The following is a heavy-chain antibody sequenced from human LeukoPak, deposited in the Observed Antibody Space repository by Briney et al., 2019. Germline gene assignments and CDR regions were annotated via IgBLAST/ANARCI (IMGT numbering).Heavy chain of an antibody. CDR2: IYHSGST. J-gene: IGHJ4*02. Sequence: PSETLSLTCTVSGYSISSGYYWAWTRPPPGKGLEWIGSIYHSGSTYYNPSLKSRVTKSVDTSKNKFSLKLSSVTAADTAVYYCASALRNGYNFFDYWGQGTLVTVSS. CDR3: ASALRNGYNFFDY. V-gene: IGHV4-38-2*02. CDR1: GYSISSGYY. D-gene: IGHD5-24*01.